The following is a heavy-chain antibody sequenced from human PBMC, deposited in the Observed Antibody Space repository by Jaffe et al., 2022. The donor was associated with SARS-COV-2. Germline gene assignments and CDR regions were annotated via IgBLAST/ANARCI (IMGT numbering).Heavy chain of an antibody. CDR1: GGSISSSSYY. J-gene: IGHJ6*02. V-gene: IGHV4-39*01. D-gene: IGHD3-22*01. CDR2: IYYSGST. Sequence: QLQLQESGPGLVKPSETLSLTCTVSGGSISSSSYYWGWIRQPPGKGLEWIGSIYYSGSTYYNPSLKSRVTISVDTSKNQFSLKLSSVTAADTAVYYCARDYDSSGPYYYYGMDVWGQGTTVTVSS. CDR3: ARDYDSSGPYYYYGMDV.